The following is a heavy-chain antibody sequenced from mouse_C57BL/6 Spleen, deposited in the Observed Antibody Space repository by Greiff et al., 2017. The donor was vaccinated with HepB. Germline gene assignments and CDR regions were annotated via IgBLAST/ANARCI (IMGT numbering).Heavy chain of an antibody. CDR1: GYTFTSYW. D-gene: IGHD2-5*01. J-gene: IGHJ1*03. V-gene: IGHV1-52*01. Sequence: VQLQQSGAELVRPGSSVKLSCKASGYTFTSYWMHWVKQRPIQGLEWIGNIDPSDSETHYNQKFKDKATLTVDKSSSTAYMQLSSLTSEDSAVYYCARYYSNWYFDVWGTGTTVTVSS. CDR2: IDPSDSET. CDR3: ARYYSNWYFDV.